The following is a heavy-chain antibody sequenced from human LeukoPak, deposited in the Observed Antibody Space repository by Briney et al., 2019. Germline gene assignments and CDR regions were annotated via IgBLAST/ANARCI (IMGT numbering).Heavy chain of an antibody. CDR3: AKDPPHSSGPNSPCFEF. Sequence: ASVKVSCKASEYTFTGYYMHWVRQAPGQGLEWMGWINPNSGGTNYAQKFQGRVTMTTDTSTSTAYMELRSLRSDDTAVYYCAKDPPHSSGPNSPCFEFWGQGTLVTVSS. D-gene: IGHD6-19*01. V-gene: IGHV1-2*02. CDR2: INPNSGGT. J-gene: IGHJ4*02. CDR1: EYTFTGYY.